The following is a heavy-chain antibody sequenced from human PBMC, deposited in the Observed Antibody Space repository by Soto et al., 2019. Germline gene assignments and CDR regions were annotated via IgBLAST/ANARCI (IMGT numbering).Heavy chain of an antibody. J-gene: IGHJ4*02. D-gene: IGHD3-10*01. Sequence: SETLSLTCTVSGGSIRSYYWSWIRQPPGKGLEWIGYIFYSGSTNYNPSLKSRVTISVDTSKNQFSLKLSSVTAADTAVYYCASVSYGSGSYPLDYWGQGTLVTVSS. CDR3: ASVSYGSGSYPLDY. V-gene: IGHV4-59*01. CDR2: IFYSGST. CDR1: GGSIRSYY.